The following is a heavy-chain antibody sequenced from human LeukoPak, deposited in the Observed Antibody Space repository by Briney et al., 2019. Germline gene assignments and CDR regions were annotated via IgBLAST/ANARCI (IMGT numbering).Heavy chain of an antibody. CDR1: GYTFTTYY. D-gene: IGHD3-22*01. Sequence: ASVKVSCKASGYTFTTYYMHWVRQAPGQGLEWMGIINPSGGSTSYAQKFQGRVTMTRDTSTSTVYMELSSLRSEDTAVYYCARGGGTPIYYYDSSGYPHDYWGQGTLVTVSS. J-gene: IGHJ4*02. CDR3: ARGGGTPIYYYDSSGYPHDY. V-gene: IGHV1-46*01. CDR2: INPSGGST.